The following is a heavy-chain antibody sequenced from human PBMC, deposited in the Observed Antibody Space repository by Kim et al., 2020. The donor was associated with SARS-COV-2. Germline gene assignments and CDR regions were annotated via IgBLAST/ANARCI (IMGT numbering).Heavy chain of an antibody. CDR1: GDSVSSNSAA. CDR3: ARGILEWFLAVGYFDY. V-gene: IGHV6-1*01. J-gene: IGHJ4*02. D-gene: IGHD3-3*01. Sequence: SQTLSLTCAISGDSVSSNSAAWNWIRQSPSRGLEWLGRTYYRSKWYNDYAVSVKSRITINPDTSKNQFSLQLNSVTPEDTAVYYCARGILEWFLAVGYFDYWGQGTLVTVSS. CDR2: TYYRSKWYN.